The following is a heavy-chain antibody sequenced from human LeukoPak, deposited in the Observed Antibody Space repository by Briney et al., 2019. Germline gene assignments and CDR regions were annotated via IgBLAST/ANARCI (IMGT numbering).Heavy chain of an antibody. J-gene: IGHJ4*02. Sequence: KPGESLMIPCKGSGYLFTSHLIGWVRQMPGGGLGWMGIIYPGDSDIRYSPSFEGHTTISADKSISTAYLQWSSLKASDTAMYFCARHYFNYIRGSTTSFDYWGQGTLVTVSS. CDR1: GYLFTSHL. D-gene: IGHD2/OR15-2a*01. V-gene: IGHV5-51*01. CDR2: IYPGDSDI. CDR3: ARHYFNYIRGSTTSFDY.